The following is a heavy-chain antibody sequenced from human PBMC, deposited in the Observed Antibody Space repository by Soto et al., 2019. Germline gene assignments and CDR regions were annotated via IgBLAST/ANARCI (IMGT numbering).Heavy chain of an antibody. V-gene: IGHV3-30-3*01. Sequence: QVQLVESGGGVVQPGRSLRLSCAASGFTFSSYAMHWVRQAPGKGLEWVAVISFDGSNKYYADSVKGRFTISRDNSKNTLYLQMNSLRAEDTAVYYCARWGVYCSSTSCPPSNGMDVWGQGTTVTVSS. CDR3: ARWGVYCSSTSCPPSNGMDV. J-gene: IGHJ6*02. CDR1: GFTFSSYA. D-gene: IGHD2-2*01. CDR2: ISFDGSNK.